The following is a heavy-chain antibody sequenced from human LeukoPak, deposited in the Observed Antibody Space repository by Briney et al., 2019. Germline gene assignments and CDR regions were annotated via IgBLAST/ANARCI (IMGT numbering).Heavy chain of an antibody. D-gene: IGHD1-1*01. CDR1: GESISTGALY. J-gene: IGHJ5*02. V-gene: IGHV4-39*07. CDR3: AGDVQNWRNPPYFEP. Sequence: PSETLSLTCTVSGESISTGALYWAWIRQPPGKGLEWIASVFHSGISYSNPSLESRVTISVDTSKNQFSLKVTSVTAADTAIYYCAGDVQNWRNPPYFEPWGQGTLVMVSS. CDR2: VFHSGIS.